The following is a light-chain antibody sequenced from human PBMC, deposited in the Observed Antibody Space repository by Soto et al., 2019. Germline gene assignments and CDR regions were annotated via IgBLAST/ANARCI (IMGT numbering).Light chain of an antibody. J-gene: IGLJ1*01. CDR2: DVS. Sequence: QSALTQPRSVSGSPGQSVTISCTGTNSDVGGYNYVSWYQQHPGKAPKLMIYDVSKRPSGVPDRFSGSKSGNTASLTISGLQAEDEADYYCCSYAGSNTYVFASGTKLTVL. V-gene: IGLV2-11*01. CDR3: CSYAGSNTYV. CDR1: NSDVGGYNY.